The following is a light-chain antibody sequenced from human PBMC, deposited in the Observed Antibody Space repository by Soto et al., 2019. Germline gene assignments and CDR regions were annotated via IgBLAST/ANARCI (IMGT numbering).Light chain of an antibody. CDR2: DVS. J-gene: IGLJ1*01. CDR3: SSYTSSSTYV. V-gene: IGLV2-18*02. Sequence: ALTQPPSVSGSPGQSVTISCTGTSSDAGSYNRVSWYQQPPGTAPKVMIYDVSNRPSGVPDRFSGSKSGNTASLTISGLQAEDESDYYCSSYTSSSTYVFGTGTKVTVL. CDR1: SSDAGSYNR.